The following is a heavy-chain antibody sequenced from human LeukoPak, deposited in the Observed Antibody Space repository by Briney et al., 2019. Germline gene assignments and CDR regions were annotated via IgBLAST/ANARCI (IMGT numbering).Heavy chain of an antibody. D-gene: IGHD3/OR15-3a*01. CDR1: GGSISSYY. J-gene: IGHJ4*02. CDR2: IYYSGST. V-gene: IGHV4-59*01. CDR3: ARGRWTIY. Sequence: SETLSLTCTVSGGSISSYYWNWIRQPPGKGLEYIGYIYYSGSTNYNPSLKSRITISVDTSKNQFSLKLNSVTAADTAVYYCARGRWTIYWGQGTLVTVSS.